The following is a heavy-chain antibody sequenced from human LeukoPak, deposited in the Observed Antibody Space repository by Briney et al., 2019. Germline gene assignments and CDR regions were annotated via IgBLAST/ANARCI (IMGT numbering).Heavy chain of an antibody. J-gene: IGHJ6*03. CDR2: IRTSGST. CDR1: GVSISSYY. D-gene: IGHD6-13*01. V-gene: IGHV4-4*07. CDR3: ARDPIDSSTPEGHYYYYYYMDV. Sequence: PSETLSLTCTVSGVSISSYYWSWIRKPAGQGLEWIGRIRTSGSTNYNPTLKSRVIMSEDTFKIHFSLKLCSVTAADTAAYYCARDPIDSSTPEGHYYYYYYMDVWGKGTTVTVSS.